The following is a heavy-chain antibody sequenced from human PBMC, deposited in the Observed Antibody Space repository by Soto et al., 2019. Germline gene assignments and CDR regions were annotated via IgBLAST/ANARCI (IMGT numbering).Heavy chain of an antibody. J-gene: IGHJ6*03. V-gene: IGHV4-39*01. Sequence: QLQLQESGPGLVKPSETLSLTCTVSGGSISSSSYYWGWIRQPPGKGLEWIGSIYYSGSTYYNPSLKSRVTISVDTSKNQFSLKLSSVTAADTAVYYCAKTFGKTIFTPLYYMDVWGKGTTVTVSS. D-gene: IGHD3-3*01. CDR1: GGSISSSSYY. CDR2: IYYSGST. CDR3: AKTFGKTIFTPLYYMDV.